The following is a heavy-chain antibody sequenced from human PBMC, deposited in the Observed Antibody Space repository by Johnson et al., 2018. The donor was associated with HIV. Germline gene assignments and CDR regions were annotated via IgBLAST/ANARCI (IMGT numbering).Heavy chain of an antibody. V-gene: IGHV3-23*01. Sequence: EVQLLESGGGLVQPGGSLRLSCAASGFTFSSYAMSWVRQAPGKGLEWVSAISGSGGSTYYADSVKGRFTISRDNSKNTLYLQMNSLKTEDTAVYYCTTDRLRTPTSAFDIWGQGTMVTVSS. CDR2: ISGSGGST. D-gene: IGHD5-12*01. J-gene: IGHJ3*02. CDR3: TTDRLRTPTSAFDI. CDR1: GFTFSSYA.